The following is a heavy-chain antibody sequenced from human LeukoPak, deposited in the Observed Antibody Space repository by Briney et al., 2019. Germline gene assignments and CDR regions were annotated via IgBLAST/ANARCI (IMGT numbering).Heavy chain of an antibody. Sequence: GGSLRLSCAASGFTFSSYWMHWVRQAPGKGLLWVSRINNDGSSTSYADSVKGRFTISRDNAKNSLYLQMNSLRAEDTALYYCARGGVLGIGDSGSYDYWGQGTLVTVSS. CDR2: INNDGSST. CDR1: GFTFSSYW. D-gene: IGHD1-26*01. V-gene: IGHV3-74*01. J-gene: IGHJ4*02. CDR3: ARGGVLGIGDSGSYDY.